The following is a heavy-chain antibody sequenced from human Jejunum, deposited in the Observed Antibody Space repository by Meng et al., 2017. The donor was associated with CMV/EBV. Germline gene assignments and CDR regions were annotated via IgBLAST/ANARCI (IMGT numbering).Heavy chain of an antibody. Sequence: FTFSSYAMHWVRQAPGEGLEWVAFIRNDGVNNYYADSVKGRFTISRDNAKNTLFLQMNGLRADDTALYYCAKGQRTSIYYYGMDVWGQGTTVTVSS. V-gene: IGHV3-30*02. J-gene: IGHJ6*02. CDR1: FTFSSYA. D-gene: IGHD2-2*01. CDR3: AKGQRTSIYYYGMDV. CDR2: IRNDGVNN.